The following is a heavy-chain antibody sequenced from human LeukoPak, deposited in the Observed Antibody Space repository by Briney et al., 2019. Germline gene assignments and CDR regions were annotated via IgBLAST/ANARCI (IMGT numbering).Heavy chain of an antibody. J-gene: IGHJ6*02. CDR3: ARGKRAYDSYDMEV. CDR2: IYYIGSP. V-gene: IGHV4-59*01. CDR1: GDSISSYY. Sequence: SETLSLTCTVSGDSISSYYWSWIRQPPGKGLEWIASIYYIGSPKYNPSLESRVTISVDTSKNQFSLKVNSLTAADTAVYYCARGKRAYDSYDMEVWGQGTTVTVFS.